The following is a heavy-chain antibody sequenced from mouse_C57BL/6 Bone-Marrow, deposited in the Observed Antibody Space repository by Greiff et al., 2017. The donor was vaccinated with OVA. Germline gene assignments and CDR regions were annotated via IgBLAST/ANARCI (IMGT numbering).Heavy chain of an antibody. J-gene: IGHJ4*01. CDR3: ARNRGIYDGYHAYTMDY. CDR1: GFSLTSYG. V-gene: IGHV2-2*01. D-gene: IGHD2-3*01. Sequence: QVQLQQSGPGLVQPSQSLSITCTVSGFSLTSYGVHWVRQSPGKGLEWLGVIWSGGSTDSNAAFISRLSISKDNSKSQVFFKMNSVQADDTAIYYCARNRGIYDGYHAYTMDYWGQGTSVTVSS. CDR2: IWSGGST.